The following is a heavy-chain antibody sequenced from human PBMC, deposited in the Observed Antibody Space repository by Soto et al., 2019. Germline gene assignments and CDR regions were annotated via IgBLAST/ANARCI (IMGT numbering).Heavy chain of an antibody. CDR1: GGSISSYY. V-gene: IGHV4-59*01. CDR3: ARDSSSWYGSYYGMDV. Sequence: PSETLSLTSTVSGGSISSYYGSWIRQPAGKGLEWIGYIYYSGSTNYNPSVKSRVTISVDTSKNQFSLKLSSVTAADTAVYYCARDSSSWYGSYYGMDVWGQGTTVTVSS. D-gene: IGHD6-13*01. J-gene: IGHJ6*02. CDR2: IYYSGST.